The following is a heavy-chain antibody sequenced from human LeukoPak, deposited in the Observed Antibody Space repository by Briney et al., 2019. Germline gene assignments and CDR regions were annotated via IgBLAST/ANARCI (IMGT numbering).Heavy chain of an antibody. D-gene: IGHD6-13*01. Sequence: GPVKVSCKASGYTFTSYYMHWVRQAPGQGLEWMGIINPSGGSTSYAQKFQGRVTMTRDTSTSTVYMELSSLRSEDTAVYYCARDFPAAGDFDYWGQGTLVTVSS. CDR2: INPSGGST. V-gene: IGHV1-46*01. CDR1: GYTFTSYY. CDR3: ARDFPAAGDFDY. J-gene: IGHJ4*02.